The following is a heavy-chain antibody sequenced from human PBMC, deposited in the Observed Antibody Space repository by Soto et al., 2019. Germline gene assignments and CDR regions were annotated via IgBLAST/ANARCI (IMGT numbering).Heavy chain of an antibody. CDR2: IYYSGST. D-gene: IGHD3-3*01. Sequence: SETLSLTCTVSGGSISSYYWSWIRQPPGKGLEWIGYIYYSGSTNYNPSLKSRVTISVDTSKNQFSLKLSSVTAADTAVYYCARGPPYYDFSSGSPDPWGQGPLVTVAS. J-gene: IGHJ5*02. CDR3: ARGPPYYDFSSGSPDP. CDR1: GGSISSYY. V-gene: IGHV4-59*01.